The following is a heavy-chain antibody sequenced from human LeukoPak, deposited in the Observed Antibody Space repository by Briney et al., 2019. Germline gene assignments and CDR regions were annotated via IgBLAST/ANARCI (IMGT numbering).Heavy chain of an antibody. J-gene: IGHJ5*02. D-gene: IGHD1-14*01. V-gene: IGHV6-1*01. CDR2: TYYRSKWYN. Sequence: SQTLSLTCAISGDSVSSKSAAWNWIRQSPSRGLEWLGRTYYRSKWYNDYAVFVKSRITINPDTSRNQFSLLLNFVTPEDTAVYYCARDRMTGDNWFDPWGQGTLVTVSS. CDR3: ARDRMTGDNWFDP. CDR1: GDSVSSKSAA.